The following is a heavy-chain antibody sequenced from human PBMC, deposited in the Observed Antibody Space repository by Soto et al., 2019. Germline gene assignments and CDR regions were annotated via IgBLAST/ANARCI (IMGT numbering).Heavy chain of an antibody. CDR2: IFYSGSGS. J-gene: IGHJ4*02. Sequence: GGSLRLSCSASGFIFSTFGMFWVRQAPGQGLEYVSAIFYSGSGSYYADPVRGRFTVSRDNSKNMFYLQMSSLRVEDTALYFCVRGPGRGSSLFGPLDYWGQGTQVTVSS. CDR1: GFIFSTFG. D-gene: IGHD3-3*01. CDR3: VRGPGRGSSLFGPLDY. V-gene: IGHV3-64D*06.